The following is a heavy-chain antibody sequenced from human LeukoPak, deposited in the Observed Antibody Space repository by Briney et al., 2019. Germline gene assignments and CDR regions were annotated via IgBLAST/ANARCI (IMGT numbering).Heavy chain of an antibody. V-gene: IGHV1-69*13. J-gene: IGHJ6*03. CDR2: IIPIFGTA. CDR1: GGTFSSYA. D-gene: IGHD1-26*01. Sequence: GASVKVSCKASGGTFSSYAISWVRQAPGQGLEWMGGIIPIFGTANYAQKFQGRVTITADESTSTAYMELSSLRSEDTAVYYCAGGIVRATTGTYYYYYMDVWGKGTTVTVSS. CDR3: AGGIVRATTGTYYYYYMDV.